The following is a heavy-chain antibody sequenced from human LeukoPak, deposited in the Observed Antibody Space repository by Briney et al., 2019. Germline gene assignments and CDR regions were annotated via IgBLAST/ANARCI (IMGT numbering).Heavy chain of an antibody. CDR1: GGPISSYY. J-gene: IGHJ6*02. V-gene: IGHV4-4*07. Sequence: PSETLSLTCTVSGGPISSYYWSWIRQPAGKGLEWIGRIYTSGSTNYNPPLKSRVTMSVDTSKNQFSLKLSSVTAADTAVYYCARDSIAVAGDYYYGMDVWGQGTTVTVSS. CDR2: IYTSGST. D-gene: IGHD6-19*01. CDR3: ARDSIAVAGDYYYGMDV.